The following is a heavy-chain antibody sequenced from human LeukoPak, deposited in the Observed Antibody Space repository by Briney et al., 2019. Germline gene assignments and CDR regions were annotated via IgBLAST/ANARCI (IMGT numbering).Heavy chain of an antibody. CDR3: AREGRDAFDI. CDR2: IYTSGST. CDR1: GGSISSGSYY. Sequence: SETLSLTCTVSGGSISSGSYYWSWIRQPAGRGLEWIGRIYTSGSTNYNPSLKSRVTISVDTSKNQFSLKLSSVTAADTAVYYCAREGRDAFDIWGQGTMVTVSS. V-gene: IGHV4-61*02. J-gene: IGHJ3*02.